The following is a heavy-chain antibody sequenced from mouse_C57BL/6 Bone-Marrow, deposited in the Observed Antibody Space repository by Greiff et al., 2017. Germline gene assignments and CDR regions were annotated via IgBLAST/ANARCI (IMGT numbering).Heavy chain of an antibody. V-gene: IGHV1-61*01. CDR3: AREDYCSNYYAMDY. CDR2: IYPSDSET. D-gene: IGHD2-5*01. CDR1: GYTFTSYW. Sequence: QVQLQQPGAELVRPGSSVKLSCKASGYTFTSYWMDWVKQRPGQGLEWIGNIYPSDSETHYNQKFKDKATLTVDKSSSTAYMQLSSLTSEDSAVYYCAREDYCSNYYAMDYWGQGTAVTVSS. J-gene: IGHJ4*01.